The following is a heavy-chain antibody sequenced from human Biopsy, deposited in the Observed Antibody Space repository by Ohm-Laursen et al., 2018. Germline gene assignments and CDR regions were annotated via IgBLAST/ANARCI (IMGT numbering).Heavy chain of an antibody. CDR1: GYDFLDFH. Sequence: ASVKASCKASGYDFLDFHIHWVRQVPGQGLEWIGHINPHTGVTKYAQKFLDRITMTGDTSIRTAYMDLSRLTSAYTGIYYCTRPSGGVYTIGFDPWGQGTLVIVSS. V-gene: IGHV1-2*05. CDR3: TRPSGGVYTIGFDP. D-gene: IGHD5/OR15-5a*01. CDR2: INPHTGVT. J-gene: IGHJ5*02.